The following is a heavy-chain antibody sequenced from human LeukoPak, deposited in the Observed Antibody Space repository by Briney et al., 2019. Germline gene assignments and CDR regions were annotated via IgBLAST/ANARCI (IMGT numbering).Heavy chain of an antibody. D-gene: IGHD3-22*01. J-gene: IGHJ4*02. CDR3: ARCFFYDSSGHDYPDS. CDR2: ISRSGDST. V-gene: IGHV3-23*01. CDR1: GFSFTDFA. Sequence: GGSLRLSCAASGFSFTDFAMSWVRQAPGKGLEWVSTISRSGDSTFYADSVKGRFTISRDISKNTLYPQLNSLRAEDTAVFYCARCFFYDSSGHDYPDSWGQGTLVTVSS.